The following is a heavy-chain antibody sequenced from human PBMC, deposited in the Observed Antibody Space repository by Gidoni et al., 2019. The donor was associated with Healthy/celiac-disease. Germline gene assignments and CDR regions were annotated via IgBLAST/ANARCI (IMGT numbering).Heavy chain of an antibody. CDR3: AKAGGGSGYSHFDY. D-gene: IGHD3-22*01. CDR2: ISWNSCSI. CDR1: GFPFDDYA. J-gene: IGHJ4*02. Sequence: EVQLVESGGGLVQPGRSLRLSCAASGFPFDDYAMHWVRQAPGKGLEWVSGISWNSCSIGYADSVKGRFTISRDNAKNSLYLQMNSLRAEDTALYYCAKAGGGSGYSHFDYWGQGTLVTVSS. V-gene: IGHV3-9*01.